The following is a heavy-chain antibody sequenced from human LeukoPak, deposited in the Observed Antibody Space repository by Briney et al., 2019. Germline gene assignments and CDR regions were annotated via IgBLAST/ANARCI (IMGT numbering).Heavy chain of an antibody. CDR1: GYTFTGYY. CDR3: ARVGGYYGSGSYYDY. CDR2: IIPIFGTA. D-gene: IGHD3-10*01. V-gene: IGHV1-69*05. Sequence: ASVKVSCKASGYTFTGYYMHWVRQAPGQGLEWMGGIIPIFGTANYAQKFQGRVTITTDESTSTAYMELSSLRSEDTAVYYCARVGGYYGSGSYYDYWGQGTLVTVSS. J-gene: IGHJ4*02.